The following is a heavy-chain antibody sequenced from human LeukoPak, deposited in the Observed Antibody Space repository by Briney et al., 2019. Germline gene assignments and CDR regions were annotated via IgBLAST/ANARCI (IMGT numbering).Heavy chain of an antibody. CDR2: IYYSGST. J-gene: IGHJ4*02. CDR1: GGSISSSSYY. Sequence: SETLSLTCTVSGGSISSSSYYWGWIRQPPGKGLEWIGSIYYSGSTYYNPSLNSRVTLSVDTSKNQFSLELNSVTAADTAVYYCAKVGYCDAGPCYFDSWGQGTLVTVSS. D-gene: IGHD2-15*01. V-gene: IGHV4-39*07. CDR3: AKVGYCDAGPCYFDS.